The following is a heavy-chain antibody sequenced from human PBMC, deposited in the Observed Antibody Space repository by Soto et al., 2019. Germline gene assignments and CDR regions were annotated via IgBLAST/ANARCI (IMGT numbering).Heavy chain of an antibody. CDR1: GFTFSSYG. Sequence: GGSLRLSCAASGFTFSSYGMHWVRQAPGKGLEWVAVIWYDGSNKYYADSVKGRFTISRDNSKNTLYLQMNSLRAEDTAVYYCARDLAGWTENDEFDYWGQGTLVTVSS. V-gene: IGHV3-33*01. D-gene: IGHD3-3*02. CDR2: IWYDGSNK. J-gene: IGHJ4*02. CDR3: ARDLAGWTENDEFDY.